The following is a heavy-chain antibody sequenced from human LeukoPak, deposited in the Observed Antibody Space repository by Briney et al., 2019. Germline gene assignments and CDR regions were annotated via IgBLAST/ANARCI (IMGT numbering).Heavy chain of an antibody. CDR2: ISSSSSYI. V-gene: IGHV3-21*01. D-gene: IGHD1-1*01. CDR3: ARDHRLAELEATTDRY. Sequence: PGGSLRLSCAASGFTFSSYSMNWVRQAPGKGLEWVSSISSSSSYIYYADSVKGRFTISRDNAKNSLYLQMNSLRAEDTAVYYCARDHRLAELEATTDRYWGQGTLVTVSS. J-gene: IGHJ4*02. CDR1: GFTFSSYS.